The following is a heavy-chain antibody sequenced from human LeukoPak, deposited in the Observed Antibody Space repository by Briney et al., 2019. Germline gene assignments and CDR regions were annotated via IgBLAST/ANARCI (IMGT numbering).Heavy chain of an antibody. D-gene: IGHD4-17*01. CDR1: GGTFSSYA. CDR3: ARGGLGDYDYYNYYGMDV. CDR2: IIPIFGTA. Sequence: GASVKVSCKASGGTFSSYAISWVRQAPGQGLEWMGGIIPIFGTANYAQKFQGRVTITADESTSTAYMELSSLRSEDTAVYYCARGGLGDYDYYNYYGMDVWGQGTTVTVSS. J-gene: IGHJ6*02. V-gene: IGHV1-69*13.